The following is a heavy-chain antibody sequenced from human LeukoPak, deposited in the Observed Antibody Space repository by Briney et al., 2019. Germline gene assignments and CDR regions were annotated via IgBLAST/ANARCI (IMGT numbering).Heavy chain of an antibody. J-gene: IGHJ6*02. V-gene: IGHV4-30-2*01. CDR1: GGSISSGGYS. D-gene: IGHD3-10*01. Sequence: SETLSLTCAVSGGSISSGGYSWSWIRQPPGKGLEWIGYIYHSGSTYYNPSLKSRVTISVDRSKNQFSLKLSSVTAADTAVYYCARGRSSPYGSGLYYYYYYGMDVWGQGTLVTVSS. CDR3: ARGRSSPYGSGLYYYYYYGMDV. CDR2: IYHSGST.